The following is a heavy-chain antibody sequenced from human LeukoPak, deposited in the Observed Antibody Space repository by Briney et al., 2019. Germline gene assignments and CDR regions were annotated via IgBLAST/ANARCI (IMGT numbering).Heavy chain of an antibody. CDR1: GFTFSSYA. J-gene: IGHJ5*02. D-gene: IGHD2-2*01. V-gene: IGHV3-30-3*01. CDR2: ISYDGSNK. CDR3: ARGWIVVVPAATYNWFDP. Sequence: GGSLRLSCAASGFTFSSYAMHWVRQAPGKGLERVAVISYDGSNKYYADSVKGRFTISRDNSKNTLYLQMNSLRAEDTAVYYCARGWIVVVPAATYNWFDPWGQGTLVTVSS.